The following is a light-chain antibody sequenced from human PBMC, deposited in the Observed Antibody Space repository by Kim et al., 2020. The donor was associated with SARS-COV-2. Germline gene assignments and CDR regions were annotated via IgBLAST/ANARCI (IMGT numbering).Light chain of an antibody. Sequence: DIVLTQSPGTLSLSPGERATLSCRASQSVRYSYLAWYQQKPGQTLRLLIFGASTRAIGIPDRFSGSGSGTDFTLTISRLEPDDFAVYYCQQYGTSPLTFGGGTKVEI. V-gene: IGKV3-20*01. CDR3: QQYGTSPLT. CDR2: GAS. CDR1: QSVRYSY. J-gene: IGKJ4*01.